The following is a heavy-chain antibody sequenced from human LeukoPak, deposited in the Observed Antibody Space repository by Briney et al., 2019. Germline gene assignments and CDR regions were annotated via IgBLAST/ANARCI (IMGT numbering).Heavy chain of an antibody. J-gene: IGHJ4*02. CDR3: VRDSSGYYPIFDY. Sequence: KPSETLSLTCDVSGFSINRGYYWGWIRQPPGKGLEWIGSMYESGRTYYNPSLKSRVAISVDTSKNQFSLKLSYVTAADTAVYYCVRDSSGYYPIFDYWGQGTLVTVSS. CDR1: GFSINRGYY. D-gene: IGHD3-22*01. V-gene: IGHV4-38-2*01. CDR2: MYESGRT.